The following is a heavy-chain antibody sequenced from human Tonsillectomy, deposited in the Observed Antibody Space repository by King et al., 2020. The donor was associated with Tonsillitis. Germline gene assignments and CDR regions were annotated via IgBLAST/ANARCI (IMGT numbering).Heavy chain of an antibody. Sequence: VQLVESGGGVVQPGRSLRLSCAAPGFSFRNNGIHWVLQAPGKGLEWGASIPDDGSQKYYSYSVKGRFTVSRDNSKNTLYLQMNSLRGEDTAVYYCAKEIAAAGDSYYSYGMDVWGQGTAVTVSS. D-gene: IGHD6-13*01. V-gene: IGHV3-30*18. J-gene: IGHJ6*02. CDR2: IPDDGSQK. CDR1: GFSFRNNG. CDR3: AKEIAAAGDSYYSYGMDV.